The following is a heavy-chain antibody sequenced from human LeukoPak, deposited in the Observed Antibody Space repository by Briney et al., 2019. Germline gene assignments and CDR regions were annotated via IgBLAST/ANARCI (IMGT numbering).Heavy chain of an antibody. J-gene: IGHJ4*02. V-gene: IGHV4-59*08. CDR3: ARSTTNYGDDY. Sequence: PSETLSLTCTVSGGSISSYYWSWIRQPPGKGLEWIGYIYYSGSTNYNPSLKSRVTISVDTSKSQFSLKLSSVTAADTAVYYCARSTTNYGDDYWGQGTLVTVSS. CDR1: GGSISSYY. CDR2: IYYSGST. D-gene: IGHD4-17*01.